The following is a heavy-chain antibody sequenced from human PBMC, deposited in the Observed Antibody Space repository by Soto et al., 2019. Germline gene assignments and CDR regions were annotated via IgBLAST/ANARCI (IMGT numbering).Heavy chain of an antibody. J-gene: IGHJ4*02. Sequence: QVQLQESGPGLVKPSETLSLTCTVSGGSVSSGSYYWSWIRQPPGKGLEWIGYIYSSGSTSYNPSLKSRVTSSVDTSKTQFSLKLSSVTAADTAVYYCARDGDGYNYWGQGTLVTVSS. V-gene: IGHV4-61*01. CDR1: GGSVSSGSYY. D-gene: IGHD5-12*01. CDR3: ARDGDGYNY. CDR2: IYSSGST.